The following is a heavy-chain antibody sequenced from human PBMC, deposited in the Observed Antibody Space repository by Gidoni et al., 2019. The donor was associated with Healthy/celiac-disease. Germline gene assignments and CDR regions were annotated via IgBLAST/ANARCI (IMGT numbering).Heavy chain of an antibody. D-gene: IGHD5-18*01. CDR2: ISSSSSYI. V-gene: IGHV3-21*01. Sequence: EVQLVESGGGLVKPGGSLRLSCAASGFTFSSYSMNWVRQAPGKGLEWVSSISSSSSYIYYADSVKGRFTISRDNAKNSLYLQMNSLRAEDTAVYYCARAPSAMVKGCFDYWGQGTLVTVSS. J-gene: IGHJ4*02. CDR1: GFTFSSYS. CDR3: ARAPSAMVKGCFDY.